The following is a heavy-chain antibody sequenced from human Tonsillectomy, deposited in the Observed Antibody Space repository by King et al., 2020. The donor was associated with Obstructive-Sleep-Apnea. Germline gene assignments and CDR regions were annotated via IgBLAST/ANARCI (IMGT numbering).Heavy chain of an antibody. CDR3: ARMGRSSEGRFLEWYWCDP. CDR1: GYTFSSYA. V-gene: IGHV1-3*01. D-gene: IGHD3-3*01. J-gene: IGHJ5*02. Sequence: QLVQSGAEVKKPGASVKVSCKASGYTFSSYAMHWVRQAPGQRLEWMGWINAGNGNTKYSQKFQGRVTITRDTSASTAYMELSSLRSEDTAVYYCARMGRSSEGRFLEWYWCDPWGQGTLVTVSS. CDR2: INAGNGNT.